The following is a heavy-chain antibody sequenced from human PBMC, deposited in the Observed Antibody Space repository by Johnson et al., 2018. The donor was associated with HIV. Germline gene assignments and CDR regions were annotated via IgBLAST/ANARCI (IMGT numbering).Heavy chain of an antibody. CDR2: IWYDGSNK. J-gene: IGHJ3*02. CDR3: ARDLDSSSSEDAFDI. D-gene: IGHD6-6*01. CDR1: GFTFSSYG. V-gene: IGHV3-33*01. Sequence: QVQLVESGGGVVQPGRSLRLSCAASGFTFSSYGMHWVRQAPGKGLEWVAVIWYDGSNKYYADSVKGRFTISRDNSKNKLYLQMNSLRAEDTALYYCARDLDSSSSEDAFDIWGQGTMVTVSS.